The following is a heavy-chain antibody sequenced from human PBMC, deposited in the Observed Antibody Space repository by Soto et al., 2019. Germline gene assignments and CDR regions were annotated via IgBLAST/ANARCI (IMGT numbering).Heavy chain of an antibody. Sequence: EVQLLESGGGLVQPGGSLRLSCAASGFSFSSYAMSCVRQAPGKGLEWVSGISGSGATTHYADSVKGRFTIARDNSRNTLYLQMNSLRAEDAAVYYCAKDIIANQWIYYFDYWGQGTLVTVSS. V-gene: IGHV3-23*01. D-gene: IGHD5-12*01. CDR3: AKDIIANQWIYYFDY. CDR2: ISGSGATT. J-gene: IGHJ4*02. CDR1: GFSFSSYA.